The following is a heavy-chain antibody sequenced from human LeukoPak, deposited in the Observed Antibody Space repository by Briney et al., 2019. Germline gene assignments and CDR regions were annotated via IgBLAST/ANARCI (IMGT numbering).Heavy chain of an antibody. Sequence: ASVKVSCKASGYTFTSYGIRWVRPAPGQGLEWMGWISAYNGNTNYAQKLQGRVTMTTDTSTSTAYMELRSLRSDDTAVYYCARGSMITFGGGEVDPWGQGTLVTVSS. CDR3: ARGSMITFGGGEVDP. CDR2: ISAYNGNT. V-gene: IGHV1-18*01. J-gene: IGHJ5*02. CDR1: GYTFTSYG. D-gene: IGHD3-16*01.